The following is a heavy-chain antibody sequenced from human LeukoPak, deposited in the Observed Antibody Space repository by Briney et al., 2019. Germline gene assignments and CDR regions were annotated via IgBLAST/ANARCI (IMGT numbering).Heavy chain of an antibody. J-gene: IGHJ4*02. V-gene: IGHV4-59*01. CDR3: ARGPTRYYFDY. Sequence: PSQTLSLTCTVSGGSISNYYWSWIRQPPGRGLEWIGYVYSSGSTNYNPSLKSRVTISVDTSKNQLSLKLSSVTAADTAVYYCARGPTRYYFDYWGQGTLVTVSS. CDR2: VYSSGST. CDR1: GGSISNYY.